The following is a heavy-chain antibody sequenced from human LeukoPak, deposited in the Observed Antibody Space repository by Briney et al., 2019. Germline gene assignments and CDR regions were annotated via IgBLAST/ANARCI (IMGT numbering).Heavy chain of an antibody. CDR2: IYYSGST. CDR3: AREHSSGQIDY. D-gene: IGHD6-19*01. J-gene: IGHJ4*02. CDR1: GGSISSYC. V-gene: IGHV4-59*01. Sequence: PSETLSLTCTVSGGSISSYCWSWIRQPPGKGLEWIGYIYYSGSTNYNPSLKSRVTISVDTSKNQFSLKLSSVTAADTAVYYCAREHSSGQIDYWGQGTLVTVSS.